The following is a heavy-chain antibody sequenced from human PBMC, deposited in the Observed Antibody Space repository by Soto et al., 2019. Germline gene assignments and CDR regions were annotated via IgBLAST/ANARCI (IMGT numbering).Heavy chain of an antibody. CDR2: IIPIFGTA. CDR1: GGTFSSYA. J-gene: IGHJ6*02. Sequence: QVQLVQSGAEVKKPGSSVKVSCKASGGTFSSYAISWVRQAPGQGLEWMGGIIPIFGTANYAQKFRGRVTITADESTSTAYMELSSLRSEDTAVYYCAGIVVVVAATPSDYYYGMDVWGQGTTVTVSS. CDR3: AGIVVVVAATPSDYYYGMDV. D-gene: IGHD2-15*01. V-gene: IGHV1-69*12.